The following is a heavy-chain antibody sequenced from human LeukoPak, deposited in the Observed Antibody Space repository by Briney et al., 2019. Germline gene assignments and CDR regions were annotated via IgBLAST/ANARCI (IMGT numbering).Heavy chain of an antibody. CDR3: ARGMAAGANWFDP. CDR1: GGSFSGYY. J-gene: IGHJ5*02. Sequence: SETLSLTCTVSGGSFSGYYWSWIRQPAGEGLEWIGRISASGSTNYNSSLKSRVTMSVDTSKNQFSLKLNSVTAADMAVYYCARGMAAGANWFDPWGQGTLVAVSS. D-gene: IGHD6-13*01. V-gene: IGHV4-4*07. CDR2: ISASGST.